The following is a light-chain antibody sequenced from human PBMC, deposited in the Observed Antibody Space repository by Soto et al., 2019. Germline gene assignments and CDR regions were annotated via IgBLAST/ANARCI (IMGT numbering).Light chain of an antibody. Sequence: EIVLTQSPSTLSLSPGERSTLSCISIQSFSTXLAWYQQKPGQAPRLLIYDASNRATGIPARFSGSGSGTDFTLTINNLEPEDFAVYYCQQRANWPLTFGGGTKVDIK. CDR2: DAS. J-gene: IGKJ4*01. V-gene: IGKV3-11*01. CDR1: QSFSTX. CDR3: QQRANWPLT.